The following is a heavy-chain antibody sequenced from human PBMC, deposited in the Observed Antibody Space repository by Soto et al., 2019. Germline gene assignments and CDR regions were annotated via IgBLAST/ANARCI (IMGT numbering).Heavy chain of an antibody. J-gene: IGHJ4*02. CDR1: GFSLTTDGVG. CDR3: APGGYRSGSYYGRPFDF. V-gene: IGHV2-5*02. Sequence: QITLKESGPPLVNPAQTLTLTCTCSGFSLTTDGVGVGWFRQAPGKALEWLALLYWDNDRRLSPSLSSRLTTARDTSKNQVLLTVTNMDPGDTATYYCAPGGYRSGSYYGRPFDFWGQGTLVTVSS. CDR2: LYWDNDR. D-gene: IGHD3-10*01.